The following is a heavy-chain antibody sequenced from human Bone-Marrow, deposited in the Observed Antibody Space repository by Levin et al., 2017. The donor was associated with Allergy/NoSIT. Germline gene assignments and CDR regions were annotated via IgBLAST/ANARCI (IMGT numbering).Heavy chain of an antibody. CDR2: INPSGGTT. V-gene: IGHV1-46*01. J-gene: IGHJ4*02. D-gene: IGHD2-21*01. Sequence: ASVKVSCRTSGDTFVNYYIHWLRQAPGQGPEWVGIINPSGGTTSYAQKFQGRVSMTRDTATSTVYMELTSLRSEDSAMFYCATAPRPGIVTTKSFDNWGQGTLSPSRQ. CDR1: GDTFVNYY. CDR3: ATAPRPGIVTTKSFDN.